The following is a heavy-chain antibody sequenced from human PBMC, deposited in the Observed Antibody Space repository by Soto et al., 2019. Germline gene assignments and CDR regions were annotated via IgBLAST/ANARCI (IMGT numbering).Heavy chain of an antibody. CDR2: IYYSGST. V-gene: IGHV4-59*01. CDR1: GGSITNYY. Sequence: QVHLQESGPGLVKPSETLSLTCTVYGGSITNYYWSWIRQPPGTGLEWIGYIYYSGSTYYNPSLKRRCPISNDTSQHLFSLKLTAVTAADTAVYYCAREGRTTLNPGEIDSWGQGTLVTVSS. J-gene: IGHJ4*02. CDR3: AREGRTTLNPGEIDS. D-gene: IGHD4-17*01.